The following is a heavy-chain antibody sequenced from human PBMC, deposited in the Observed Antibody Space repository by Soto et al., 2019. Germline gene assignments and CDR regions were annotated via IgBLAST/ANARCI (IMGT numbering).Heavy chain of an antibody. CDR1: GFSLSTNGVG. CDR2: IYWNDDK. J-gene: IGHJ6*02. Sequence: SGPTLVNPTQTLTLICTFSGFSLSTNGVGVSWIRQPPGKALEWLALIYWNDDKRYSTSLKTRLTISKDTSKNQVVLTMTNMDPVDTATYYCARIKANRYCSGGSCYYYYYYGMDVWGQGTTVTVSS. CDR3: ARIKANRYCSGGSCYYYYYYGMDV. D-gene: IGHD2-15*01. V-gene: IGHV2-5*01.